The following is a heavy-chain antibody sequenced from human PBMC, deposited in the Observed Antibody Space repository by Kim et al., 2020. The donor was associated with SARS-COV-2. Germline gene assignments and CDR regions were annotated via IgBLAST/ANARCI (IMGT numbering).Heavy chain of an antibody. CDR3: ATRGTDPDY. Sequence: SYTNYSPSFQGHVTISADKSISTAYLQWSSLKASDTAMYYCATRGTDPDYWGQGTLVTVSS. J-gene: IGHJ4*02. V-gene: IGHV5-10-1*01. CDR2: SYT.